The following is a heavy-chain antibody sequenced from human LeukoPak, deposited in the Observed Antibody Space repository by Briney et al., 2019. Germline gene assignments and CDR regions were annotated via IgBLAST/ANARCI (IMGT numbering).Heavy chain of an antibody. CDR1: GFTFSNYA. D-gene: IGHD2-15*01. V-gene: IGHV3-23*01. CDR2: ISGTGDSN. J-gene: IGHJ4*02. CDR3: SKDNAALSFVGDY. Sequence: GASLTLSCAASGFTFSNYAMIGVRQAPGKGLEWVSAISGTGDSNYYADSVKGRFTIYRDNSKTTLFLQMRSLRAEDTAIYYCSKDNAALSFVGDYWGQGTLVTVSS.